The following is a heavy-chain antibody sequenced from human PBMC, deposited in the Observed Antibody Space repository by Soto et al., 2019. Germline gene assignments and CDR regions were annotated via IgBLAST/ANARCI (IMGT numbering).Heavy chain of an antibody. CDR2: ISYDGSNK. J-gene: IGHJ4*02. Sequence: QVQLVESGGGVVQPGRSLRLSCAASGLTFSSYTMHWVRQAPGKGLEGVAVISYDGSNKYYADSVKGRFTISRLNSKNTLYLQMNRLRAEGTAVFYCARDPGSGWPPFGYWGQGTLVTVSS. CDR1: GLTFSSYT. V-gene: IGHV3-30-3*01. D-gene: IGHD6-19*01. CDR3: ARDPGSGWPPFGY.